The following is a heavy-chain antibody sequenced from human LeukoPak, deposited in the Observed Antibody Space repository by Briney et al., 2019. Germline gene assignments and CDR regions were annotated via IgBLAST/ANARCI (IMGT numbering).Heavy chain of an antibody. J-gene: IGHJ4*02. D-gene: IGHD3-22*01. Sequence: ETLSLTCTVSGSSISNYYWSWIRQPPRKGLEWIGYIYYSGSTNYNPSLKSRVTITVDTSKNQFSLKLSSVTAADTAVYYCAGMDYYDSSGSDYWGQGTLVTVSS. CDR2: IYYSGST. CDR3: AGMDYYDSSGSDY. V-gene: IGHV4-59*01. CDR1: GSSISNYY.